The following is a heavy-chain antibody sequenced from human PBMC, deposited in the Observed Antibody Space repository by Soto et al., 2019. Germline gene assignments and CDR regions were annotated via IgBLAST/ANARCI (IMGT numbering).Heavy chain of an antibody. CDR3: ARVPYCSGGSCYSAFDI. Sequence: GGSLRLSCAASGFTFSDHYMDWVHQAPGKGLEWVGRTRNKANSYTTEYAASGKGRFTISRDDSKNSLYLQMNSLKTEDTAVYYCARVPYCSGGSCYSAFDIWGQGTMVTVSS. J-gene: IGHJ3*02. V-gene: IGHV3-72*01. CDR2: TRNKANSYTT. D-gene: IGHD2-15*01. CDR1: GFTFSDHY.